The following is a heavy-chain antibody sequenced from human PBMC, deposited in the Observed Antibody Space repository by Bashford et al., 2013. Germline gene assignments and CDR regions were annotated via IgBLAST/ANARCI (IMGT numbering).Heavy chain of an antibody. CDR2: LYSSGRT. CDR1: DVPISSYY. J-gene: IGHJ5*02. D-gene: IGHD4-17*01. V-gene: IGHV4-4*07. CDR3: ARNIRPYGDYGSWWFDP. Sequence: SETLSLTCSVSDVPISSYYWSWIRQPAGKGLEWIGRLYSSGRTKFNPSLKSRITMSGDTSKNQFSLTLTSVTATDTAVYYCARNIRPYGDYGSWWFDPWGPGTLGHRLL.